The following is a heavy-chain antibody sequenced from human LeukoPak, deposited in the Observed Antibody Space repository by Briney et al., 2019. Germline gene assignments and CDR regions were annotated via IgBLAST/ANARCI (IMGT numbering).Heavy chain of an antibody. CDR3: AKGAPNRLLWFGDGPRGFFHYGMDV. Sequence: SETLSLTCAVYGGSFSGYYWSWIRQPPGKGLEWIGEINHSGSTNYNPSLKSRVTISVDTSKNQFSLKLSSVTAADTAVYYCAKGAPNRLLWFGDGPRGFFHYGMDVWGQGTTVTVS. D-gene: IGHD3-10*01. CDR2: INHSGST. CDR1: GGSFSGYY. V-gene: IGHV4-34*01. J-gene: IGHJ6*02.